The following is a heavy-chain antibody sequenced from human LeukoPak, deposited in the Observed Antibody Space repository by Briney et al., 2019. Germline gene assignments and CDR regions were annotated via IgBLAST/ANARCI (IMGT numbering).Heavy chain of an antibody. CDR1: GFIVSSYG. Sequence: GGSLRLSCAVSGFIVSSYGMSWVRQAPGKGVEWISAIILNGDTKYYADSVKGRFTISRDHSENTLYLHMNSLRTEDTAVYYCAQGYSSGWFPNWGQGSLVSVSS. V-gene: IGHV3-23*01. D-gene: IGHD6-19*01. CDR3: AQGYSSGWFPN. CDR2: IILNGDTK. J-gene: IGHJ4*02.